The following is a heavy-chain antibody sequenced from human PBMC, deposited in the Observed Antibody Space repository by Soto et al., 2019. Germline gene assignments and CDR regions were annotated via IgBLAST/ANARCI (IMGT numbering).Heavy chain of an antibody. J-gene: IGHJ4*02. CDR1: GYSFTSYW. V-gene: IGHV5-51*01. D-gene: IGHD5-12*01. CDR2: SCPGDSDT. CDR3: AVRSRNGYAFDY. Sequence: GESLKISCKGSGYSFTSYWIGWVRQMPGKVLDLMGISCPGDSDTRXXPSFQGQXXISVDECISTXDLQWXVLKASDNAMYYCAVRSRNGYAFDYWGQGTLVTVSS.